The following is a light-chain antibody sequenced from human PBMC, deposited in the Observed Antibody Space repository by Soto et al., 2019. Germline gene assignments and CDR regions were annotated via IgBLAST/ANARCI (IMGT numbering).Light chain of an antibody. J-gene: IGKJ5*01. CDR1: QSINSN. CDR3: QQYNDWPFT. CDR2: GAS. Sequence: EMVMTQSPVTLSVSPGERATLSCRASQSINSNLAWYQQRPGQSPRLLMSGASTRAAGIPARFSGSGSGTEFTLTISSLQSDDFGTYYCQQYNDWPFTFGQGTRLEIK. V-gene: IGKV3-15*01.